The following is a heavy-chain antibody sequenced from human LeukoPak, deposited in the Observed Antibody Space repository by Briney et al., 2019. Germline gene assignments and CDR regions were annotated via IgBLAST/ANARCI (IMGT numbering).Heavy chain of an antibody. CDR2: IYYSGST. D-gene: IGHD2-2*01. Sequence: SETLSLTCTVSGGSISSSSYYWGWIRQPPGKGLEWIGSIYYSGSTYYNPSLKSRVTISVDTSKNQFSLKLSSVTAADTAVYYCARHWGSSTFWGYYFDYWGQGTLVTVSS. J-gene: IGHJ4*02. CDR3: ARHWGSSTFWGYYFDY. V-gene: IGHV4-39*01. CDR1: GGSISSSSYY.